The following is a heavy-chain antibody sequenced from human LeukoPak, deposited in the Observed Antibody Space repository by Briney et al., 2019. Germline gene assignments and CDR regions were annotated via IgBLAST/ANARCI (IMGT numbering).Heavy chain of an antibody. CDR3: ARDQRITMVRGVRYYYYGMDV. D-gene: IGHD3-10*01. Sequence: GGSLRLSCAASGFTFSSYAMHWVRQAPGKGLEWVAVISYDGSNKYYADSVKGRFTISRDNSKNTLYLQMNSLRAEDTAVYDCARDQRITMVRGVRYYYYGMDVWGQGTTVTVSS. CDR2: ISYDGSNK. V-gene: IGHV3-30-3*01. CDR1: GFTFSSYA. J-gene: IGHJ6*02.